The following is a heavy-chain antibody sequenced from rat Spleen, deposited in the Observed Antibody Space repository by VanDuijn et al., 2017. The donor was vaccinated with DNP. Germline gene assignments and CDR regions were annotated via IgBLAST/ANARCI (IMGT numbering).Heavy chain of an antibody. CDR3: ARWKIGPHYFDY. V-gene: IGHV3-1*01. D-gene: IGHD1-5*01. J-gene: IGHJ2*01. CDR1: GYSITGNY. Sequence: EVQLQESGPGLVKPSQSLSLTCSVTGYSITGNYWAWIRKFPGNKLEWIGHISFSGFTNYNPSLESRVSITRDTSKNQFFLQLNSVSTEDTATYYCARWKIGPHYFDYWGQGGMVTVSS. CDR2: ISFSGFT.